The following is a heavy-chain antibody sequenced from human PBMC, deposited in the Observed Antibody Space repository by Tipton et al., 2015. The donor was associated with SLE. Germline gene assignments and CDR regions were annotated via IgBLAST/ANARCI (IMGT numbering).Heavy chain of an antibody. CDR3: ARTCSTTTCHHWYFDL. CDR2: IYSNGNT. Sequence: TLSLTCSVSGGSLSYYYCSWIRQPAGKGLEWIGRIYSNGNTHYNPSLESRVTVSVETPKNQFSLKLTSVTAADTAVYYCARTCSTTTCHHWYFDLWGRGTLVTVSS. J-gene: IGHJ2*01. V-gene: IGHV4-4*07. CDR1: GGSLSYYY. D-gene: IGHD2-2*01.